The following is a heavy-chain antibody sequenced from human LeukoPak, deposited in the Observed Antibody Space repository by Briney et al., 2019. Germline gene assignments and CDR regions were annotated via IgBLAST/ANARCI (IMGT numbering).Heavy chain of an antibody. CDR1: GFTFSDYY. J-gene: IGHJ4*02. Sequence: GGSLRLSCAASGFTFSDYYMSWIRQAPGKGLEWVSYISSSGSTIYYADSVKGRFTNSRDNAKNSLYLQMNSLRAEDTAVYYCARDLQYSSGWFDYWGQGTLVTVSS. CDR3: ARDLQYSSGWFDY. D-gene: IGHD6-19*01. CDR2: ISSSGSTI. V-gene: IGHV3-11*01.